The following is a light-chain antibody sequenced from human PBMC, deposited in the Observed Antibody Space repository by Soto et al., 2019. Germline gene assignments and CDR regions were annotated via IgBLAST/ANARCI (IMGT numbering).Light chain of an antibody. J-gene: IGKJ1*01. CDR1: QTISSY. CDR3: QQSYSTWT. CDR2: AAS. Sequence: DIQMTQSPSSLSASLGDRVTITCRASQTISSYLNWYQQKPGRAPKLLIYAASNLESGVPSRFSGSGSGTDFTLTISSLQPEDFATYYCQQSYSTWTFGQGTKVEI. V-gene: IGKV1-39*01.